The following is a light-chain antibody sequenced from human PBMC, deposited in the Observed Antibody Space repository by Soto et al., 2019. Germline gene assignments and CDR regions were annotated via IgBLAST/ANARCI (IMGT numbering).Light chain of an antibody. V-gene: IGKV4-1*01. Sequence: SPLSCWSSQSVLSSSNNKNYEAWYQQKPGQPPKLLIYWASSRESGVPDRFSGSGSGTDFTLTISSLQAEDVAVYYCQQYYSSPYTFGQGTKLEIK. CDR3: QQYYSSPYT. CDR2: WAS. CDR1: QSVLSSSNNKNY. J-gene: IGKJ2*01.